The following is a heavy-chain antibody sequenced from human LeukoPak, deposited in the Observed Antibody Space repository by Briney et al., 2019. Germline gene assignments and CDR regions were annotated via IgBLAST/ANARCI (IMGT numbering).Heavy chain of an antibody. CDR3: ARDRLPGLDYYYYGMDV. CDR1: GGSISSGGYY. D-gene: IGHD3/OR15-3a*01. J-gene: IGHJ6*02. Sequence: SETLSLTCTVSGGSISSGGYYWSWIRQHPGQGLEWIGYIYYSGSTYYNSSLKRRVTISVDTSKNQFSLKMSSVTAADTAVYYCARDRLPGLDYYYYGMDVWGQGTTVTVSS. V-gene: IGHV4-31*03. CDR2: IYYSGST.